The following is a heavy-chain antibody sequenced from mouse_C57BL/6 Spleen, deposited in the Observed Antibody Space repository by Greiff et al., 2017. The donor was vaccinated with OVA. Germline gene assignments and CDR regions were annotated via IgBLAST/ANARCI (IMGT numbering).Heavy chain of an antibody. CDR1: GFTFSDYG. CDR2: ISSGSSTI. J-gene: IGHJ1*03. Sequence: DVMLVESGGGLVKPGGSLKLSCAASGFTFSDYGMHWVRQAPEKGLEWVAYISSGSSTIYYADTVKGRFTISRDNAKNTLFLQMTSLRSEDTAMYYCAKTPWYFDVWGTGTTVTVSS. CDR3: AKTPWYFDV. V-gene: IGHV5-17*01.